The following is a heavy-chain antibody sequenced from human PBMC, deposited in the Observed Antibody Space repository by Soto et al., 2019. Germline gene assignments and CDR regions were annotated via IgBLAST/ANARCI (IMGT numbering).Heavy chain of an antibody. V-gene: IGHV3-30*18. CDR1: GFIFSNYG. CDR2: ISYHGSNR. J-gene: IGHJ6*02. Sequence: HVQLVESGGGVVQPGRSLRLSCAASGFIFSNYGMHWVRQAPGKGLEWVAVISYHGSNRYYADFVKGRFAISRDESKSTLYLDMNSLRPEDTAVYFCAKWPSSRSGSDWSVSPTANYYYGMDVWGQGTTVTVSS. D-gene: IGHD3-10*01. CDR3: AKWPSSRSGSDWSVSPTANYYYGMDV.